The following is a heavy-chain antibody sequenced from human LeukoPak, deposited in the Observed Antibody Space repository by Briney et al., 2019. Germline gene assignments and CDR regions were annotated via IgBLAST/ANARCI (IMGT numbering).Heavy chain of an antibody. CDR3: AKERAAYFDY. CDR1: GFTVSSKY. J-gene: IGHJ4*02. V-gene: IGHV3-53*05. D-gene: IGHD6-25*01. CDR2: IYRGGHT. Sequence: GGSLRLSCAASGFTVSSKYMTWVRQAPGKGLEWVSVIYRGGHTYYADSVKGRFTISRDNSKNTLYLQMNSLRAEDTAVYYCAKERAAYFDYWGQGTLVTVSS.